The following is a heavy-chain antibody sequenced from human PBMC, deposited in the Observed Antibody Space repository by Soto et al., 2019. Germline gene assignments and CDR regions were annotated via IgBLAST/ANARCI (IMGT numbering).Heavy chain of an antibody. CDR1: GYTFTSYY. Sequence: AAVKVSCKASGYTFTSYYMHWVRQAPGQGLEWMGIINPSGGSTSYAQKFQGRVTMTRNTSISTAYMELSSLRSEDTAVYYCARRLFGELVGLPRSHSPDYYYYYRGVWGKGTTVGVS. CDR2: INPSGGST. V-gene: IGHV1-46*01. CDR3: ARRLFGELVGLPRSHSPDYYYYYRGV. D-gene: IGHD3-10*01. J-gene: IGHJ6*03.